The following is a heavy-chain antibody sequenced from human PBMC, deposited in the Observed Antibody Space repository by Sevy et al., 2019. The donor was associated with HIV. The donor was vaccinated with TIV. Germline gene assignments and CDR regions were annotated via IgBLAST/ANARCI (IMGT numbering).Heavy chain of an antibody. CDR2: ISRRASTI. Sequence: GGSLRLSCAASEFTFSDYYISWIRQAPGKGLEWVSYISRRASTIYYADSVKGRFTISRDNAKSSLYLQMNSLRAEDTAVYYCARVRYTYGSYYFDYWAQGTLVTVSS. V-gene: IGHV3-11*01. J-gene: IGHJ4*02. CDR3: ARVRYTYGSYYFDY. CDR1: EFTFSDYY. D-gene: IGHD5-18*01.